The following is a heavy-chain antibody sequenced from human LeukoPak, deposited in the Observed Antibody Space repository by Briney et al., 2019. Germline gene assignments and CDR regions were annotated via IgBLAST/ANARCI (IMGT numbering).Heavy chain of an antibody. J-gene: IGHJ3*02. CDR2: INPSGGST. Sequence: ASVKASCKASGYTFTSYYMHWVRQAPGQGLEWMGIINPSGGSTSYAQKFQGRVTMTRDTSTSTVYMELSSLRSEDTAVYYCARDKMAGRDGYNFGIFDIWGQGTMVTVSS. V-gene: IGHV1-46*01. CDR1: GYTFTSYY. CDR3: ARDKMAGRDGYNFGIFDI. D-gene: IGHD5-24*01.